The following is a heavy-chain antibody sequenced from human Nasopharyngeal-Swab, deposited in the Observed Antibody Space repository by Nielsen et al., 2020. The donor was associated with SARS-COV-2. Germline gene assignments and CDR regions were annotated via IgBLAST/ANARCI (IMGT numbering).Heavy chain of an antibody. CDR3: AKIGEDTFDY. D-gene: IGHD2-15*01. Sequence: SLKISCAASGSTFDDYAMHWVRQAPGKGLEWVSGISWNSGSIGYADSVKGRFTISRDNAKNSLYLQMNSLRAEDTALYYCAKIGEDTFDYWGQGTLVTVSS. J-gene: IGHJ4*02. CDR2: ISWNSGSI. CDR1: GSTFDDYA. V-gene: IGHV3-9*01.